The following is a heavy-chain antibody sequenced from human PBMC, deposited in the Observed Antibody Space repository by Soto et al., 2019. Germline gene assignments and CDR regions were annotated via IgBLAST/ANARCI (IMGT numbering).Heavy chain of an antibody. J-gene: IGHJ5*02. D-gene: IGHD6-13*01. CDR2: IYTSGST. Sequence: SETLSLTCTVSGGSISSYYWSWIRQPAGKGLEWIGRIYTSGSTNYNPSLKSRVTMSVDTSKNQFSLKLSSVTAADTAVYYCARERIAAAGTLDNWFDPWGQGTLCTVAA. V-gene: IGHV4-4*07. CDR3: ARERIAAAGTLDNWFDP. CDR1: GGSISSYY.